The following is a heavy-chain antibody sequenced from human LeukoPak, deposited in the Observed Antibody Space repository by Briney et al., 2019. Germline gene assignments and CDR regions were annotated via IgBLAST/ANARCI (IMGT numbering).Heavy chain of an antibody. CDR2: IKKDGSDQ. J-gene: IGHJ6*03. Sequence: GGSLRLSCAASGFTFSTNWMTWVRQAPGKGLEWVANIKKDGSDQYYVDSVKGRFTISRDNSKNTLYLQMNSLRAEDTAVYYCAKDVETYSYVDRADMDVWGKGTTVTISS. CDR1: GFTFSTNW. V-gene: IGHV3-7*01. CDR3: AKDVETYSYVDRADMDV. D-gene: IGHD5-18*01.